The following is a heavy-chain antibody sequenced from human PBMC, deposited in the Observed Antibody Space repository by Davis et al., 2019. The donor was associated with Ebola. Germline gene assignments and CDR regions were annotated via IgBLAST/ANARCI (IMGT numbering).Heavy chain of an antibody. V-gene: IGHV3-11*01. J-gene: IGHJ4*02. CDR1: GFTVSNYY. D-gene: IGHD5-18*01. Sequence: GGSLRLSCAASGFTVSNYYMSWIRQAPGKGLEWVSYINYSGGTAYYVDSVKGRFSISRDNARNSLYLQMNSLRAEDTAMYYCARGGTGYSYGYEAYWGQGTLVAVSS. CDR3: ARGGTGYSYGYEAY. CDR2: INYSGGTA.